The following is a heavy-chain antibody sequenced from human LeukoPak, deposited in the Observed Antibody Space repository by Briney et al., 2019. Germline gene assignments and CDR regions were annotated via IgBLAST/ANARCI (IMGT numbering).Heavy chain of an antibody. Sequence: ASVNVSCKASGYSSISYDINWVRQATGHGLEWMGWMSPSSGNTGYAQKLQGRVTMTRDTSTSTAYMELNSLTSEDTAVYFCARAINWNLYYWGQGALVTVSS. CDR3: ARAINWNLYY. CDR1: GYSSISYD. D-gene: IGHD1-20*01. CDR2: MSPSSGNT. J-gene: IGHJ4*02. V-gene: IGHV1-8*01.